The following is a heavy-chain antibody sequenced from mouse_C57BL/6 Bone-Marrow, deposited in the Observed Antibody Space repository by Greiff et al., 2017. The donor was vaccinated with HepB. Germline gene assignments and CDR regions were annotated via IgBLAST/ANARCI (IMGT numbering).Heavy chain of an antibody. Sequence: VQLQQPGAELVKPGASVTLSCKASGYTFTDYEMHWVKQTPVHGLEWIGAIDPDTGGTTYNQKFKGKATLTADKSSSTAYMQLRSLTSEDSAVYYCTREGYYYAMDYWGQGTSVTVSS. CDR3: TREGYYYAMDY. CDR2: IDPDTGGT. CDR1: GYTFTDYE. J-gene: IGHJ4*01. V-gene: IGHV1-15*01.